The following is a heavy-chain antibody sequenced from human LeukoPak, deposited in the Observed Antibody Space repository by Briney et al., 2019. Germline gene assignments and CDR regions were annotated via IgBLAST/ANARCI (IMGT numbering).Heavy chain of an antibody. Sequence: PGGSLRLSCAASGFTFSSYSMNWVRQAPGKGLEWVSSISSSSSYIYYADSVKGRFTISRDNAKNSLYLQMNSLRAEDTAVYYCAGTAAAANWFDPWGQGTLVTVSS. CDR2: ISSSSSYI. V-gene: IGHV3-21*01. D-gene: IGHD6-13*01. CDR1: GFTFSSYS. CDR3: AGTAAAANWFDP. J-gene: IGHJ5*02.